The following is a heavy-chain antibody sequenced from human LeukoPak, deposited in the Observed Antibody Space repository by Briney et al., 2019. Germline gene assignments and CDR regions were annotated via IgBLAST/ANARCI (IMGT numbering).Heavy chain of an antibody. D-gene: IGHD2-2*01. CDR3: ARSQLKIVVVPAAIRRGYYYMDV. V-gene: IGHV1-8*01. Sequence: SSVKVSCKASVYTFTSYDIHWVRQATGQGLDWMGCMNPKSCNTGYAQKFQGRVTMTRTTSISTAYMELSSLRSEATAVYYCARSQLKIVVVPAAIRRGYYYMDVWGKGTTVTISS. J-gene: IGHJ6*03. CDR1: VYTFTSYD. CDR2: MNPKSCNT.